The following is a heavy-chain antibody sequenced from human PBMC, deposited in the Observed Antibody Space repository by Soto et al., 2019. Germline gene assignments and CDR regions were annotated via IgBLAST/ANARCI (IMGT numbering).Heavy chain of an antibody. V-gene: IGHV4-31*03. Sequence: SETLSLTCTVSGGSISSGGYYWSWIRQHPGKGLEWIGYIYYSGSTYYNPSLKSRVTISVDTSKNQFSLKLSSVTAADTAVYYCARRLGYCSSSSCYGSGVFDDWGQGTLVTVSS. CDR1: GGSISSGGYY. J-gene: IGHJ4*02. D-gene: IGHD2-2*01. CDR3: ARRLGYCSSSSCYGSGVFDD. CDR2: IYYSGST.